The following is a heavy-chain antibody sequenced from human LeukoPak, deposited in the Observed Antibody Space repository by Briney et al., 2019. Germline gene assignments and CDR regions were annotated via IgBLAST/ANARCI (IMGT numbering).Heavy chain of an antibody. CDR1: GFSFRSYE. V-gene: IGHV3-48*01. CDR2: ISSSSSNI. CDR3: AKIAYIGGSAVFDY. D-gene: IGHD3-10*01. Sequence: GGSLRLSCVGSGFSFRSYEMHWVRQAPGRRLEWVSYISSSSSNIYYSDSVNGRFTISRDNAKNSLYLQMNSLRAEDTAVYYCAKIAYIGGSAVFDYWGQGILVTVSS. J-gene: IGHJ4*02.